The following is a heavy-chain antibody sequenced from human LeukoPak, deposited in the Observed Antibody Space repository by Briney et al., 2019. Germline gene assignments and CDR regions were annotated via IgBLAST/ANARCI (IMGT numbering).Heavy chain of an antibody. D-gene: IGHD3-10*01. V-gene: IGHV3-7*01. CDR3: ARDSYGSGSCMDV. CDR1: GFTFSSYW. Sequence: GGSLRLSCAASGFTFSSYWMSWVRQAPGKGLERVANIKQDGSEKYYVDSVKGRFTISRDNAKNSLYLQMNSLRAEDTAVYYCARDSYGSGSCMDVWGQGTTVTVSS. J-gene: IGHJ6*02. CDR2: IKQDGSEK.